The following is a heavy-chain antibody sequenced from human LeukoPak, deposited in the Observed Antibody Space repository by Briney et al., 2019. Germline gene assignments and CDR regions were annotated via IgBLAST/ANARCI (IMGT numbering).Heavy chain of an antibody. CDR1: GFTFSSYA. J-gene: IGHJ4*02. V-gene: IGHV3-23*01. Sequence: GGSLRLSCAASGFTFSSYAMSWVRQAPGKGLEWVSAISGSGGSTCYADSVKGRFTISRDNSKNTLYLQMNSLRAEDTAVYYCARRVDTAMAIDYWGQGTLVTVSS. D-gene: IGHD5-18*01. CDR2: ISGSGGST. CDR3: ARRVDTAMAIDY.